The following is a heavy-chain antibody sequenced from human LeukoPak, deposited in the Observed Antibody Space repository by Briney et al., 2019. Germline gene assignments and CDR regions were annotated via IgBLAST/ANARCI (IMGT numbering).Heavy chain of an antibody. J-gene: IGHJ4*02. CDR3: AKQLGYCSDGSCYFPY. Sequence: SETLSLTCVVSGASIITSGCWTWVRQPPGKGLEWIGEIYYSGTTNYNPSLKSRVTVSLDRSKNQFSLRLDSVTAADTAVYYCAKQLGYCSDGSCYFPYWGQGTLVTVSS. CDR1: GASIITSGC. CDR2: IYYSGTT. V-gene: IGHV4-4*02. D-gene: IGHD2-15*01.